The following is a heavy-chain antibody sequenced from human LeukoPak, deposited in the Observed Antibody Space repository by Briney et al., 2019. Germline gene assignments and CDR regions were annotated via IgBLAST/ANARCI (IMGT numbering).Heavy chain of an antibody. CDR3: AKTGDSSSWGDYYFDY. V-gene: IGHV3-23*01. CDR1: GFTFSSYA. J-gene: IGHJ4*02. CDR2: ISGSGGST. D-gene: IGHD6-13*01. Sequence: GGSLRLSCAASGFTFSSYAMSWVRQAPGKGLEWVSAISGSGGSTYYADSVKGRFTISRDNSKNTLYLQMNSLRAEDTAVYYCAKTGDSSSWGDYYFDYWGQGTLVTVSS.